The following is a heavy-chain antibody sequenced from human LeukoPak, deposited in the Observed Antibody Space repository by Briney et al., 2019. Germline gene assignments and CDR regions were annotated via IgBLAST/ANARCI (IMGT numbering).Heavy chain of an antibody. Sequence: GRSLRLSCIASGFTFRSYGMNWVRQAPGKGLEWVTSIWYDGSNKNYADSVKGRFTISRDSSKNILYLQMNSLRVEDTAVYYCAGRYNTPAAGMDVWGNGTTVTVSS. J-gene: IGHJ6*04. V-gene: IGHV3-33*01. CDR2: IWYDGSNK. CDR1: GFTFRSYG. D-gene: IGHD6-13*01. CDR3: AGRYNTPAAGMDV.